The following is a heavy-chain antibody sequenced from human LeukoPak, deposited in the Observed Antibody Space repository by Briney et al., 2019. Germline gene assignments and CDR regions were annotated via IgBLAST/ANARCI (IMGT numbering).Heavy chain of an antibody. D-gene: IGHD5-18*01. V-gene: IGHV4-34*01. Sequence: SETLSLTCAVYGGSFSGYYWSWIRQPPGKGLEWIGEINHSGSTNYNPSLKSRVTISVDTSKNQFSLKLSSVTAADTAVYYCARGGQGDGYSADEAFDIWGHGTMVTVS. CDR3: ARGGQGDGYSADEAFDI. CDR1: GGSFSGYY. CDR2: INHSGST. J-gene: IGHJ3*02.